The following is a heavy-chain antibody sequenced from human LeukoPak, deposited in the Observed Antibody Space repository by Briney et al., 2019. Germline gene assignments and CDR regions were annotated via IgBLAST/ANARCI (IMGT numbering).Heavy chain of an antibody. J-gene: IGHJ4*02. CDR1: GFTFSSYA. CDR3: AKSPSYYYDSSGYPRD. D-gene: IGHD3-22*01. Sequence: HPGGSVRLSCAASGFTFSSYAMSWVRQAPGKGLEWVSAISGSGGSTYYADSVKGRFTISRDNSKNTLYLQMNSLRAEDTAVYYCAKSPSYYYDSSGYPRDWGQGPRVSVSS. V-gene: IGHV3-23*01. CDR2: ISGSGGST.